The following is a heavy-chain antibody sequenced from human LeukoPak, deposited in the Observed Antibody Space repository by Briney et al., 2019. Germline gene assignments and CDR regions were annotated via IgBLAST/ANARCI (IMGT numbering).Heavy chain of an antibody. J-gene: IGHJ3*01. CDR2: IRGGGSNT. CDR3: AKCSASYSNDAFDV. V-gene: IGHV3-23*01. Sequence: GGSLRLSCAASGFTFNNYAMNWVRPAPGKGLEWVSYIRGGGSNTRYSDSVKGRFIISRDNSKNILYLQMNSLRAEDTAIYYCAKCSASYSNDAFDVWGRGTMVTVSS. D-gene: IGHD3-10*02. CDR1: GFTFNNYA.